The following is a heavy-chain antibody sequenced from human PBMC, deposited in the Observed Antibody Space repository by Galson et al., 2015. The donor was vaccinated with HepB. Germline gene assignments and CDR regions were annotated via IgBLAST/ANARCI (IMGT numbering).Heavy chain of an antibody. J-gene: IGHJ4*02. CDR3: ARVRPQSNIGGAAGDFDH. Sequence: SLRLSCAASGFTLSNYEMSWVRQTPGKGLEWVSYINPSGATTYYADSVKGRFTIFRDNAKTSLYLQMNSLRAEDTAVYYCARVRPQSNIGGAAGDFDHWGQGTQVTVSS. D-gene: IGHD1-26*01. V-gene: IGHV3-48*03. CDR1: GFTLSNYE. CDR2: INPSGATT.